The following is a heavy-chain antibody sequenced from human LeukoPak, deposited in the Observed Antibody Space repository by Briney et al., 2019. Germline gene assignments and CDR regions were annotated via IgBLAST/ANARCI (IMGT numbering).Heavy chain of an antibody. CDR1: GFTFSSYW. J-gene: IGHJ4*02. V-gene: IGHV3-74*01. Sequence: PGGSLRLSCAASGFTFSSYWMHWVRQAPGKGLVWVSRIDSDGSTTSYADSVKGRFTISRDNSKNTLYLQMNSLRAEDTAVYYCARYSSSSRGVFGYWGQGTLVTVSS. D-gene: IGHD6-6*01. CDR3: ARYSSSSRGVFGY. CDR2: IDSDGSTT.